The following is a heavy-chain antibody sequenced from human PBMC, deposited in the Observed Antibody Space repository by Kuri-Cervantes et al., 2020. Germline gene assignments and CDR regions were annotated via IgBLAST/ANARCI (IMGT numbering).Heavy chain of an antibody. J-gene: IGHJ6*02. Sequence: AAEKVSCKGSGYSFTSYGISWVRQAPGHGLEWMGWISAYNGNTNYAQTLQGRVTMPTDTPTSTAYMALRSLGSDNTAVYYRAREWELPDYDYYGMDVWGQGTTVTVSS. V-gene: IGHV1-18*01. CDR2: ISAYNGNT. CDR1: GYSFTSYG. D-gene: IGHD1-26*01. CDR3: AREWELPDYDYYGMDV.